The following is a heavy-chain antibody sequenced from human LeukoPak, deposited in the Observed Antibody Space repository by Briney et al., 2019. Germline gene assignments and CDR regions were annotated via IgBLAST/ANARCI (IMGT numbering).Heavy chain of an antibody. J-gene: IGHJ4*02. D-gene: IGHD5-12*01. CDR2: ISTSSSYI. CDR1: GFTFSSYD. Sequence: GGSRRLSCAASGFTFSSYDMNWVRQAPGKGLEWVSSISTSSSYIYYADSVKGRFTISRDNAKNSLFLQMNSLRAEDTAIYYCASGGYSGYVTSDYWGQGTLVTVSS. V-gene: IGHV3-21*01. CDR3: ASGGYSGYVTSDY.